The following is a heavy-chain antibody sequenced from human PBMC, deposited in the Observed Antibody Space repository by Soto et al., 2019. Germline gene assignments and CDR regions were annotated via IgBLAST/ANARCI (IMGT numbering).Heavy chain of an antibody. CDR3: ARDNWNTV. V-gene: IGHV3-74*01. CDR1: GFPCSNYG. CDR2: VNGDGRST. J-gene: IGHJ3*01. Sequence: GGSLRRSCAASGFPCSNYGMPWVRQAPGKGLVWVSRVNGDGRSTFYADSVKGRFTIPRDNAKNTVYLQMNSLRAEDTGVYYCARDNWNTVWGQGTMVTVSS. D-gene: IGHD1-20*01.